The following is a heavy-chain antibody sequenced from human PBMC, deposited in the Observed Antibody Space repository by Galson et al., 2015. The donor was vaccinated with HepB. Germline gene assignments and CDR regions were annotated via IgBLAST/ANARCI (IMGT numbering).Heavy chain of an antibody. J-gene: IGHJ4*02. Sequence: SLRLSCAASGFTFTNYWMSWVRQPLGKGLEWVANIKQDGSDKYYVDSVKGRFPISRDNAKNSLFLQMNSLRAEDTAVYYCARIGGHTGSYNFWGQGTLVTVSS. CDR3: ARIGGHTGSYNF. D-gene: IGHD1-26*01. CDR2: IKQDGSDK. CDR1: GFTFTNYW. V-gene: IGHV3-7*03.